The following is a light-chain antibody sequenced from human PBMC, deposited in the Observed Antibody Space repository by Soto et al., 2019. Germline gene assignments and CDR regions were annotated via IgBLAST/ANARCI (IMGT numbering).Light chain of an antibody. CDR3: QSYDSSLSAAV. J-gene: IGLJ2*01. V-gene: IGLV1-40*01. CDR1: SSNIGAGYD. Sequence: QSVLTQPLSVSGAPGQKVIISCTGSSSNIGAGYDVHWYQQLPGTAPKLLIYGNSNRPSGVPDRLSGSKSGTSASLAITGLQVEDEADYYCQSYDSSLSAAVFGGGTKVTVL. CDR2: GNS.